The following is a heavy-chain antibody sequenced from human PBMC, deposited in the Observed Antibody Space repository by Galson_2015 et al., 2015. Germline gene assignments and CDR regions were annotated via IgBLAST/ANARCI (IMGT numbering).Heavy chain of an antibody. CDR1: GFTFDDYD. CDR2: SSGNRGSI. J-gene: IGHJ6*03. CDR3: AKDIRVRGVIRPFEYMYV. D-gene: IGHD3-10*01. Sequence: SLRISCAASGFTFDDYDMDWVRQAPGNGLEWVSDSSGNRGSIGYADSVKGRFTISSDNVKNSLYLQMNSLRAEDTALYYCAKDIRVRGVIRPFEYMYVWGKGTTVTVSS. V-gene: IGHV3-9*01.